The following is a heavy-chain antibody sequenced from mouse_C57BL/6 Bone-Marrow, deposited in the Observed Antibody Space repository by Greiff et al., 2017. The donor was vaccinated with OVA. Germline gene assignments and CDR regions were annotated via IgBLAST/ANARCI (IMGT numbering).Heavy chain of an antibody. CDR3: ASRDDYAWYFDV. V-gene: IGHV1-52*01. CDR2: IDPSDSET. D-gene: IGHD2-4*01. Sequence: VQLQQPGAELVRPGSSVKLSCKASGYTFTSYWMHWVKQRPIQGLEWIGNIDPSDSETHYNQKFKDKATLTVDKSSSTAYMQLSSLTSEDSAVYYCASRDDYAWYFDVWGTGTTVTVSS. CDR1: GYTFTSYW. J-gene: IGHJ1*03.